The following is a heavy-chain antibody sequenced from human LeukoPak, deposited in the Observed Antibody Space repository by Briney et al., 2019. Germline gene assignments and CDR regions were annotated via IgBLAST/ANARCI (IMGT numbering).Heavy chain of an antibody. CDR3: ARGGVTSVVSPQFDP. CDR1: GYTFTGYH. V-gene: IGHV1-2*02. Sequence: GASVKVSCNPSGYTFTGYHIHWVRQAPGQGLEWVGLINPNSGGTNYAQKFQGRVTMTRDTSISTAYMELSRLISDDTAVYYCARGGVTSVVSPQFDPWGQGTLVTVSS. D-gene: IGHD4-23*01. J-gene: IGHJ5*02. CDR2: INPNSGGT.